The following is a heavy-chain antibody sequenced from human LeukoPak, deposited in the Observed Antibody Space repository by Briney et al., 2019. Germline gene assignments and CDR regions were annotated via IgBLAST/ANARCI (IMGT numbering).Heavy chain of an antibody. V-gene: IGHV3-9*01. CDR3: AKEFGPATQRGAIYYYYGMDV. CDR2: ISWNSGSI. D-gene: IGHD2-15*01. J-gene: IGHJ6*02. Sequence: GRSLRLSCAASGFTFGDYAMHWVRQAPGKGLEWVSGISWNSGSIGYADSVKGRFTISRDNAKNSLYLQMNSLRAEDTALYYCAKEFGPATQRGAIYYYYGMDVWGQGTTVTVSS. CDR1: GFTFGDYA.